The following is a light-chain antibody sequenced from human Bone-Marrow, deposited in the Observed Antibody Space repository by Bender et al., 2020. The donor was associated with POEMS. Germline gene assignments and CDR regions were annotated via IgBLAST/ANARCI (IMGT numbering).Light chain of an antibody. CDR2: EVS. Sequence: QSALTQPASVSGSPGQSITISCTGTSSDVGGYNYVSWYQQHPGKAPKLMIYEVSNRPSGVSSRFSGSKSGNTASLTISGLQAEDEADYYCCSYSAGGARYVFGTGTMVSVL. V-gene: IGLV2-14*01. CDR1: SSDVGGYNY. CDR3: CSYSAGGARYV. J-gene: IGLJ1*01.